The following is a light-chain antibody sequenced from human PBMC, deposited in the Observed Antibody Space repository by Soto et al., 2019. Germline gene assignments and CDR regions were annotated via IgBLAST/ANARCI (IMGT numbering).Light chain of an antibody. Sequence: QSVLTQPASVSGSPGQSITISCTGTSSDFGGYNYVSWYQQHPGKAPKLMIYDVSNRPSGVSNRFSGSKSGNTASLTISGLQAEDEADYYGSSYTSSSTLYVFGTETKVTVL. V-gene: IGLV2-14*01. CDR2: DVS. CDR3: SSYTSSSTLYV. CDR1: SSDFGGYNY. J-gene: IGLJ1*01.